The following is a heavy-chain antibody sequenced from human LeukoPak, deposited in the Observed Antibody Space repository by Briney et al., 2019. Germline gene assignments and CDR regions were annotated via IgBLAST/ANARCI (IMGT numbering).Heavy chain of an antibody. CDR1: GFTFSGYS. CDR3: ARDQGGERWFDP. D-gene: IGHD1-26*01. J-gene: IGHJ5*02. Sequence: GGSLRLSCAASGFTFSGYSMNWVCQAPGKGLEWVSSISSGSSFIYYADSVKGRFTVSRDNAKNSLYLQMNSLRAEDTAVYYCARDQGGERWFDPWGQGTPVTVSS. CDR2: ISSGSSFI. V-gene: IGHV3-21*01.